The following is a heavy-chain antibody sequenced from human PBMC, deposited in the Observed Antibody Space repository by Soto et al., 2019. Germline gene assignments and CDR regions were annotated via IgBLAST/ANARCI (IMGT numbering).Heavy chain of an antibody. Sequence: QVQLQESGPGLVKPSQTLSLTCTVSGGSISSGGYYWSWIRQHPGKGLEWIGDIYYSGSTYYNPSLQSRVTISVDTSKNQFSLKLSSVTAADTAVYYCARGRDVLVPAGNKGDRDYGMDVWGQGTTVTVSS. J-gene: IGHJ6*02. CDR3: ARGRDVLVPAGNKGDRDYGMDV. CDR2: IYYSGST. V-gene: IGHV4-31*03. D-gene: IGHD2-2*01. CDR1: GGSISSGGYY.